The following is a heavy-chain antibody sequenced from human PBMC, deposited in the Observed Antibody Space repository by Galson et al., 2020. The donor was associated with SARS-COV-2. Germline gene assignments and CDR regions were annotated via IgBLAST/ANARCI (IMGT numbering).Heavy chain of an antibody. V-gene: IGHV1-58*01. CDR3: AAPSCSSTSCYDAFDI. D-gene: IGHD2-2*01. J-gene: IGHJ3*02. CDR2: IVVGSGNT. CDR1: GFTFTSSA. Sequence: SVKVSCKASGFTFTSSAVQWVRQARGQRLEGIGWIVVGSGNTNYAQKFQERVTITRDMSTSTAYMELSSLRSEDTAVYYCAAPSCSSTSCYDAFDIWGQGTMVTVSS.